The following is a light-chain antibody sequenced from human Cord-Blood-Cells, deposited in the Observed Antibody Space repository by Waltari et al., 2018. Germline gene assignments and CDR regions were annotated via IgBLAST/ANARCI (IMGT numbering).Light chain of an antibody. CDR2: YDS. V-gene: IGLV3-21*04. CDR3: QVWDSSSDHHVV. CDR1: NIGSKS. Sequence: SYVLTQPPSVSVATGKTARITCGGNNIGSKSVHWYKQRPGQAPALVIYYDSDRPSGIPERFSGSNSGNTATLTISRGEAGDEADYYCQVWDSSSDHHVVFGGGTKLTVL. J-gene: IGLJ2*01.